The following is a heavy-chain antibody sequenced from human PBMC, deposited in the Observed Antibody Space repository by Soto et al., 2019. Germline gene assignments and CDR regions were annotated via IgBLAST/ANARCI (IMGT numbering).Heavy chain of an antibody. CDR3: ARDIGHLGIFDS. D-gene: IGHD3-16*01. J-gene: IGHJ4*02. Sequence: GGSLRLSCAASGFTVSNTYMHWVRQAPGKGLEWVSFIYSGGSTNYADSVKGRFTITRDNSENTLHLQMNSLRAEDTAVYYCARDIGHLGIFDSWGQGTLVTVSS. V-gene: IGHV3-66*01. CDR1: GFTVSNTY. CDR2: IYSGGST.